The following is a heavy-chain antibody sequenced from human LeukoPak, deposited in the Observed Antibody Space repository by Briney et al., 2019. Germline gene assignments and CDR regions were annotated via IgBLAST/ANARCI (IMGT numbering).Heavy chain of an antibody. CDR3: ARGTWGPEPYYFDY. CDR2: IYHSGST. V-gene: IGHV4-38-2*02. J-gene: IGHJ4*02. Sequence: SETLSLTCTVSGYSISSGYYWGWIRQPPGKGLEWIGSIYHSGSTYYNPSLKSRVTISVDTSKNQFSLKLSSVTAADTAVYYCARGTWGPEPYYFDYWGQGTLVTVSP. CDR1: GYSISSGYY. D-gene: IGHD1-14*01.